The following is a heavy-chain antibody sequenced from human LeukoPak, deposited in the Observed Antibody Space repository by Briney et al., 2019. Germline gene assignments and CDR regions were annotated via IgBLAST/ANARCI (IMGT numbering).Heavy chain of an antibody. D-gene: IGHD4/OR15-4a*01. CDR1: GGSISSGSYY. V-gene: IGHV4-61*02. CDR2: IYTSGST. J-gene: IGHJ4*02. CDR3: ARLAGLTMALDY. Sequence: SQTLSLTCTVSGGSISSGSYYWSWIRQPAGKGLEWIGRIYTSGSTNYNPSLKSRVTISVDTSKNQFSLKLSSVTAAGTAVYFCARLAGLTMALDYWGQGTLVTVSS.